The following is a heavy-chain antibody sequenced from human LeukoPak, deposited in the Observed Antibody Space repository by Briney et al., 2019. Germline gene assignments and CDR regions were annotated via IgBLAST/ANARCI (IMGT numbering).Heavy chain of an antibody. CDR1: GYTFTGYY. D-gene: IGHD7-27*01. J-gene: IGHJ5*02. V-gene: IGHV1-2*02. CDR3: ARDDNWGPNWFDP. CDR2: INPNSGGT. Sequence: ASVKVSCKASGYTFTGYYMHWVRQAPGQGLEWMGWINPNSGGTNYAQKFQGRVTMTRDTFISTAYMELSRLRSDDTAVYYCARDDNWGPNWFDPWGQGTLVTVSS.